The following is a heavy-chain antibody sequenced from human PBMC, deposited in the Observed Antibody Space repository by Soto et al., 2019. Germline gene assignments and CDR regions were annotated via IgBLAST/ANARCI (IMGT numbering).Heavy chain of an antibody. Sequence: GASVKVSCKASGGTFSSYAISWVRQAPGQGLEWMGGIIPIFGTANYAQKFQGRVTITADESTSTAYMELSSLRSEDTAVYYCASGDYSHRRIDYWGQGTLVTVSS. J-gene: IGHJ4*02. CDR2: IIPIFGTA. CDR3: ASGDYSHRRIDY. D-gene: IGHD4-17*01. CDR1: GGTFSSYA. V-gene: IGHV1-69*13.